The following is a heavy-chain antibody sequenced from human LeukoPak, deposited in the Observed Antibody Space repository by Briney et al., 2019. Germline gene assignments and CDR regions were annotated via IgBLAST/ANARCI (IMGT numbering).Heavy chain of an antibody. D-gene: IGHD6-13*01. J-gene: IGHJ4*02. Sequence: SETLSLTCTVSGGSLSSSSYYWGWLRQPPGKGLEWVGSIYYSGSTYYNPSLKSRVTISVDTSKNQFSLKLSSVTAADTPVYYCARTGWGYSSSSFDYWGQGTLVTVSS. V-gene: IGHV4-39*07. CDR3: ARTGWGYSSSSFDY. CDR2: IYYSGST. CDR1: GGSLSSSSYY.